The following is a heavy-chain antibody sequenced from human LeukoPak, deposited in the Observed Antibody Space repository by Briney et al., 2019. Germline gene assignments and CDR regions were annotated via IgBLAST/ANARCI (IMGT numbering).Heavy chain of an antibody. D-gene: IGHD4-11*01. J-gene: IGHJ4*02. CDR1: GYSISSGYF. CDR3: ARPPDSSDYGAAFDW. Sequence: SETLSLTCAVSGYSISSGYFWGWIRQSPGKGLEWIGSIYHSGATYYNPSLKSRVTISVDTSKNQFSLKLSSVTAADTAVYYCARPPDSSDYGAAFDWWGQGTLVIVSS. V-gene: IGHV4-38-2*01. CDR2: IYHSGAT.